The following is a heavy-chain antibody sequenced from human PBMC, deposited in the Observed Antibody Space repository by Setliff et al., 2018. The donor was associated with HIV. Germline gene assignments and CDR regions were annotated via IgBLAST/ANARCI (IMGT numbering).Heavy chain of an antibody. D-gene: IGHD6-19*01. CDR1: GDSISSSSYY. Sequence: PSETLSLTCTVSGDSISSSSYYWGWVRQPPGKGLEWIGTMFYTGSAYYTPSLKGRVTISVDTSKNQFSLRLSSVTAADTAIYYCARQFRYPGIAVAGIDYWGQGTLVTVSS. CDR2: MFYTGSA. CDR3: ARQFRYPGIAVAGIDY. J-gene: IGHJ4*02. V-gene: IGHV4-39*01.